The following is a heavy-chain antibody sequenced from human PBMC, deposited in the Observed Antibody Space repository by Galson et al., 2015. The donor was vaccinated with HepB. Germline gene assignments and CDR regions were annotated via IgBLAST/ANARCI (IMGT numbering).Heavy chain of an antibody. CDR2: IRSKGNSYTT. CDR1: GFTFSGAA. J-gene: IGHJ2*01. CDR3: TTTYRDGYNYDWYFDL. D-gene: IGHD5-24*01. V-gene: IGHV3-73*01. Sequence: SLRLSCAASGFTFSGAAMHWVRQASGKGLEWVGRIRSKGNSYTTAYAASVKGRFTVSRDDSKNTAYLQMSSLKTDDSAVYYCTTTYRDGYNYDWYFDLWGRGTLVTVSS.